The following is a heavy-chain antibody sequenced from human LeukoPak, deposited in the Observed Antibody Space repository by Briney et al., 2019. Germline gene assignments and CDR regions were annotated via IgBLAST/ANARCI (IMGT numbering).Heavy chain of an antibody. V-gene: IGHV3-21*01. Sequence: GGSLRLSCAASGFTLTSYSMNWVRQAPGKGLEWVSSISSNSNYIYYADSVKGRFTISRDNAKNSLYLQMNSLRAEDTAVYYCARDGFRGYSYGRTRWFDPWGQGILVTVSS. CDR1: GFTLTSYS. CDR2: ISSNSNYI. J-gene: IGHJ5*02. D-gene: IGHD5-18*01. CDR3: ARDGFRGYSYGRTRWFDP.